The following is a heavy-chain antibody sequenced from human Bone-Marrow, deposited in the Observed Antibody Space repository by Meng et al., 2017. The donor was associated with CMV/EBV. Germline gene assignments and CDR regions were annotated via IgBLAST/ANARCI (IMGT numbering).Heavy chain of an antibody. CDR2: IKQDGSEK. CDR3: AKYPRDCSSTRCYDNYFDY. V-gene: IGHV3-7*01. J-gene: IGHJ4*02. Sequence: GESRKTSCAVSGVKFSSFWMTWVRPAPGKGLEWVDSIKQDGSEKYYVDAVKGRFTISRDNSKNTLYLQMNCLRAEDTAVYYCAKYPRDCSSTRCYDNYFDYCGQGTLVAVSS. CDR1: GVKFSSFW. D-gene: IGHD2-2*01.